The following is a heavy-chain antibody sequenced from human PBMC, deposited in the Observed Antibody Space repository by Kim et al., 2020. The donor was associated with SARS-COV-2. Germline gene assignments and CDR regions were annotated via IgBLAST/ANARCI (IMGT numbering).Heavy chain of an antibody. Sequence: YNEYAVTVKSRITINPDTAKNQFFLRLNSVTPEDTAVYFCARDYLYGMDVWGQGTPVTVSS. CDR3: ARDYLYGMDV. CDR2: YN. V-gene: IGHV6-1*01. J-gene: IGHJ6*02.